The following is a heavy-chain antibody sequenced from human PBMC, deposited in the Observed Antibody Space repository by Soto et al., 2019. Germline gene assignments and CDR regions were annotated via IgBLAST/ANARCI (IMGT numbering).Heavy chain of an antibody. D-gene: IGHD6-13*01. J-gene: IGHJ5*02. CDR2: ISAYNGNT. V-gene: IGHV1-18*04. Sequence: ASGKVACKASGYTFTSYGISWVRQAPGQGLEWMGWISAYNGNTNYAQKLQGRVTMTTDTSTSTAYVELRSLRSDDTAVYYCARDSRAAAGGWFDPWGQGTLVTVS. CDR3: ARDSRAAAGGWFDP. CDR1: GYTFTSYG.